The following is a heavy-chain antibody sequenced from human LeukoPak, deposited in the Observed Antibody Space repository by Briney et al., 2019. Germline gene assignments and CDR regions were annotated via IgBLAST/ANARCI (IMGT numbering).Heavy chain of an antibody. CDR1: EFAFSNYA. D-gene: IGHD4-11*01. CDR3: ARSGGLQKFDY. CDR2: ISYDGNTI. J-gene: IGHJ4*02. V-gene: IGHV3-30-3*01. Sequence: GGSLRLSCAASEFAFSNYALHWVRQAPGKGLQWVAVISYDGNTIHYADSVKGRFIISRDTSKNTLYLQMNSLRAEDTAVYYCARSGGLQKFDYWGQGTLVTVSS.